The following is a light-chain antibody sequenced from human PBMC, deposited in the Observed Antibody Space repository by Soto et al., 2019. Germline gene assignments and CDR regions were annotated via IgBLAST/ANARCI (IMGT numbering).Light chain of an antibody. CDR2: DNN. CDR3: GTCDSSLNAEV. CDR1: SSNIENNY. J-gene: IGLJ3*02. Sequence: QSVLTQPPSVSAAPGQRVTISCSGSSSNIENNYVSWYQQLPGTAPRLLISDNNYRPSGIPDRFSASKSGTSATLGITGLQTGDEADYYCGTCDSSLNAEVFGGGTKLTVL. V-gene: IGLV1-51*01.